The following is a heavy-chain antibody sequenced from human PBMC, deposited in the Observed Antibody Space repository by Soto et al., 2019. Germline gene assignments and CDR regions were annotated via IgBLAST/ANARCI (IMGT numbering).Heavy chain of an antibody. J-gene: IGHJ4*02. CDR2: MYNSGRT. D-gene: IGHD3-10*01. CDR1: GGSISSYY. Sequence: QVQLQESGPGLVKPSETLSLTCTVSGGSISSYYWTWIRQPPGKGLEWIGFMYNSGRTHYNPSLKSRATISLDTYKNQFSPNLRSMTDADTAVYYCASMGYHYGSGSYPLDYWGQGTLVTVSS. CDR3: ASMGYHYGSGSYPLDY. V-gene: IGHV4-59*08.